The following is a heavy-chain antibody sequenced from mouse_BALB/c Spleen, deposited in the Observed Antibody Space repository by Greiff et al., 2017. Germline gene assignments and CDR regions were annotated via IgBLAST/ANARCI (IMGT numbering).Heavy chain of an antibody. V-gene: IGHV5-9-4*01. Sequence: EVMLVESGGGLVKPGGSLKLSCAASGFTFSSYAMSWVRQSPEKRLEWVAEISSGGSYTYYPDTVTGRFTISRDNAKYTLYLEMSSLRSEDTAMYYCARAHYYFDYWGQGTTLTVSS. CDR2: ISSGGSYT. D-gene: IGHD1-2*01. CDR3: ARAHYYFDY. J-gene: IGHJ2*01. CDR1: GFTFSSYA.